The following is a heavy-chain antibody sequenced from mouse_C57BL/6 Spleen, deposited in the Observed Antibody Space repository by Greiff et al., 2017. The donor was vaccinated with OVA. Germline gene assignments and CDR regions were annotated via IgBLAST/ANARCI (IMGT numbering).Heavy chain of an antibody. CDR2: IDPNSGGT. CDR1: GYTFTSYW. CDR3: ARPVVATDWYFDV. Sequence: VQLQQPGAELVKPGASVKLSCKASGYTFTSYWMHWVQQRPGRGLEWIGRIDPNSGGTKYNEKFTSKATLTVDKPSSTSYMQLSSLTSEDSAVNYCARPVVATDWYFDVWGTGTTVTVSS. V-gene: IGHV1-72*01. D-gene: IGHD1-1*01. J-gene: IGHJ1*03.